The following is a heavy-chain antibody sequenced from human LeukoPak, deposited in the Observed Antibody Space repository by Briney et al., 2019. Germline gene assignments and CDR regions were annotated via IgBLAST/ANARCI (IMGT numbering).Heavy chain of an antibody. CDR1: GYSISSGYF. Sequence: SETLSLTCTVSGYSISSGYFWGWLRQPPGKGLEWIGSIYHSGSTSYNPPLKSRLTISGDTSKNQVSLKMNFVTAADTAMYYRAWIFRSSWYINWFDPCGQGTLVTVSS. CDR2: IYHSGST. J-gene: IGHJ5*02. V-gene: IGHV4-38-2*02. CDR3: AWIFRSSWYINWFDP. D-gene: IGHD6-13*01.